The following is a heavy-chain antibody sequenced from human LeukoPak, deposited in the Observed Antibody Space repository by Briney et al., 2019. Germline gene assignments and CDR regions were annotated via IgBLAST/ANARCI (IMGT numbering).Heavy chain of an antibody. D-gene: IGHD5-12*01. CDR2: INPNSGVT. J-gene: IGHJ4*02. V-gene: IGHV1-2*06. CDR3: ARGYSTSYFDF. Sequence: KISCKASGYTLSDYYINWVRQAPGQGLEWMGRINPNSGVTHSAQTFQGRVTLTRVTSINTAYLELSSLRPDDTAVYFCARGYSTSYFDFWGQGSLVTVSS. CDR1: GYTLSDYY.